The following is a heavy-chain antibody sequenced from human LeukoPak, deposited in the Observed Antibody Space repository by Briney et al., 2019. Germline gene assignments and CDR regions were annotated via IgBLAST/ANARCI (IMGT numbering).Heavy chain of an antibody. Sequence: SETLSLTCTVSGGSISSYYWSWIRQPPGKGLEWIGYIYYSGITNYNPSLKSRVTISVDTSKNQFSLKLSSVTAADTAVYYCARDLSHGSGSYLIWGQGTLVTVSS. V-gene: IGHV4-59*01. CDR1: GGSISSYY. J-gene: IGHJ4*02. CDR3: ARDLSHGSGSYLI. D-gene: IGHD3-10*01. CDR2: IYYSGIT.